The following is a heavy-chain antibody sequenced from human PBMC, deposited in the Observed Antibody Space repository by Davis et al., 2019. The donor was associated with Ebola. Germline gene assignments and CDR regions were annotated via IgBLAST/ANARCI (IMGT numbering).Heavy chain of an antibody. D-gene: IGHD3-10*01. CDR3: ARDSSVGDIAWWFDP. Sequence: ASVTVSCKASGYIFTNHCMHWVRQAPGQGLEWMGLISPNGDKTTYDQRFQGRVILTRDTSTATDYMELRSLTSDDTAVYYCARDSSVGDIAWWFDPWGQGTRVIVSS. CDR1: GYIFTNHC. V-gene: IGHV1-46*01. CDR2: ISPNGDKT. J-gene: IGHJ5*02.